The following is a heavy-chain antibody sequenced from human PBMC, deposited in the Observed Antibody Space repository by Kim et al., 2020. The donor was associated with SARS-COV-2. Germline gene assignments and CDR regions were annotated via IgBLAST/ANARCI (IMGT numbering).Heavy chain of an antibody. J-gene: IGHJ6*02. V-gene: IGHV4-4*02. CDR2: IYHSGST. D-gene: IGHD6-19*01. CDR1: GGSISSSNW. CDR3: ARDPLVAVASRGGMDV. Sequence: SETLSLICAVSGGSISSSNWWSWVRQPPGKGLEWIGEIYHSGSTNYNPSLKSRVTISVDKSKNQFSLKLSSVTAADTAVYYCARDPLVAVASRGGMDVWGQGTTVTVSS.